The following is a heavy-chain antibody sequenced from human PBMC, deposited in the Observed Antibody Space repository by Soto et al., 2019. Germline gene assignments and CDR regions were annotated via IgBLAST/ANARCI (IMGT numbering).Heavy chain of an antibody. Sequence: GGSLRLSCAASGFTFRSYAMNWVRQAPGKGLEWVSGISGSGKSTDYADSVKGRFTISRDNSKNTLYLEMHSLRAEDTAVYYCAKVPSYNFWSGYEYWGRGTQVTVSS. V-gene: IGHV3-23*01. CDR2: ISGSGKST. CDR3: AKVPSYNFWSGYEY. CDR1: GFTFRSYA. J-gene: IGHJ4*02. D-gene: IGHD3-3*01.